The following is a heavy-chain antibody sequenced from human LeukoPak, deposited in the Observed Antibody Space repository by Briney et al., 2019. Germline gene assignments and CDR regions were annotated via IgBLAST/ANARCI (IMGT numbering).Heavy chain of an antibody. CDR1: GFTFSSYA. J-gene: IGHJ4*02. Sequence: GGSLRLSCAASGFTFSSYAMSWVRQAPGKGLEWVSGISDSGDRAHYADSVKGRFTISRDNSKNTLYLQMNSLRAEDTAVYFCAKQTTGYSGSGVDYGGQGTLVTVSS. V-gene: IGHV3-23*01. CDR2: ISDSGDRA. D-gene: IGHD3-10*01. CDR3: AKQTTGYSGSGVDY.